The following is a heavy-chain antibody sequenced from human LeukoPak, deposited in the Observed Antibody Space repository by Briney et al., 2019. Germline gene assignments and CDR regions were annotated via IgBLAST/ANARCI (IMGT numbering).Heavy chain of an antibody. CDR3: TTPIVGATLDY. D-gene: IGHD1-26*01. CDR1: GYTFTRYG. V-gene: IGHV1-18*01. CDR2: ISAYNGNT. J-gene: IGHJ4*02. Sequence: GASVKVSCKASGYTFTRYGISWVRQAPGQGLEWMGWISAYNGNTNYAQKLQGRVTMTTDTSTSTAYMELRSLRSDDTAVYYCTTPIVGATLDYWGQGTLVTVSS.